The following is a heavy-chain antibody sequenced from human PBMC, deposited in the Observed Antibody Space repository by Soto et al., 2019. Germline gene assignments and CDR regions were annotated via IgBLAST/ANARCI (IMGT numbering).Heavy chain of an antibody. Sequence: QVQLVESGGGVVQPGRSLRLSCAASRFTFSYYAMPWIRQAPGKGLERMAVILSDGSKQYNAESVKGRFTIARDNSKSTLYLQMNSLRVKDTAVYYWVRSIAVSGTDAFDMWGQGTMVTVSS. CDR2: ILSDGSKQ. CDR3: VRSIAVSGTDAFDM. D-gene: IGHD6-19*01. J-gene: IGHJ3*02. V-gene: IGHV3-30-3*01. CDR1: RFTFSYYA.